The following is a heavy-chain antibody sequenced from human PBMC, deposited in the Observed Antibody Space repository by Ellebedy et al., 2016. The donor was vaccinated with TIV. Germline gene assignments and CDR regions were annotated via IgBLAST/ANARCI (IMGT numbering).Heavy chain of an antibody. D-gene: IGHD1-26*01. J-gene: IGHJ4*02. V-gene: IGHV3-7*03. Sequence: GESLKISXAASGFTFSSYWMSWVRQAPGKGLEWVANIKYDGSEKYYVDSVKGRFTISRDNAKNSLYLQMNSLRAEDTALYYCAEVSGGSYNDYWGQGTLVTVSS. CDR1: GFTFSSYW. CDR3: AEVSGGSYNDY. CDR2: IKYDGSEK.